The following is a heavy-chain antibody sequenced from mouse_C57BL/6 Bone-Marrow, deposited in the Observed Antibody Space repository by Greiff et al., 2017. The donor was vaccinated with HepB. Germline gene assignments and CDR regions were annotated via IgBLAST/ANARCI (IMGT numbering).Heavy chain of an antibody. J-gene: IGHJ3*01. V-gene: IGHV5-17*01. D-gene: IGHD2-4*01. CDR1: GFTFSDYG. CDR2: ISSGSSTI. Sequence: EVQRVESGGGLVKPGGSLKLSCAASGFTFSDYGMHWVRQAPEKGLEWVAYISSGSSTIYYADTVKGRFTISRDNSKNTLFLQMTSLTSEDTAMYYCARRRDDYDGGSFAYWGQGTLVTVSA. CDR3: ARRRDDYDGGSFAY.